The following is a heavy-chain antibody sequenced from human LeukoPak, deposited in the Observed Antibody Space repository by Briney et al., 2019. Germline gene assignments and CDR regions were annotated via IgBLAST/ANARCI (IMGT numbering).Heavy chain of an antibody. CDR2: IYYSGST. CDR3: ARVGGYYDSSGYYYYDYYYYYMDV. CDR1: GGSISSYY. V-gene: IGHV4-59*01. J-gene: IGHJ6*03. Sequence: SETLPLTCTVSGGSISSYYWSWIRQPPGKGLEWIGYIYYSGSTNYNPSLKSRVTISVDTSKNQFSLKLSSVTAADTAVYYCARVGGYYDSSGYYYYDYYYYYMDVWGKGTTVTVSS. D-gene: IGHD3-22*01.